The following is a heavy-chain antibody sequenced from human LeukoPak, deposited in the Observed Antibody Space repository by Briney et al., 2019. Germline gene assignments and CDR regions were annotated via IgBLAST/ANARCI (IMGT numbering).Heavy chain of an antibody. CDR1: GFSFSTTW. J-gene: IGHJ6*03. CDR2: ITSDGTII. Sequence: GGSLSLSCAASGFSFSTTWMHWVRQPPGQGLVWVARITSDGTIISYAESVKGRFTISRGNAKNTLYLQMNSLRTEDTALYYCAKDASPHPYYYYYYMDVWGKGTTVTVSS. CDR3: AKDASPHPYYYYYYMDV. V-gene: IGHV3-74*03.